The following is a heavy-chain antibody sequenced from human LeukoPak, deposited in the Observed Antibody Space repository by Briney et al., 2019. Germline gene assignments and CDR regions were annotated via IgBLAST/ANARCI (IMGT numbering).Heavy chain of an antibody. J-gene: IGHJ6*02. CDR2: IYYSGST. CDR1: GGSISSSYSY. CDR3: ARAHSIASYYYGVDV. Sequence: SETLSLTCTVSGGSISSSYSYWGWIRQPPGKGLEWIGNIYYSGSTYYSPSLTCRVTVSVDTSENQFSLKLSSVTAADTAVYYCARAHSIASYYYGVDVWGQGTTVTVSS. V-gene: IGHV4-39*07. D-gene: IGHD2/OR15-2a*01.